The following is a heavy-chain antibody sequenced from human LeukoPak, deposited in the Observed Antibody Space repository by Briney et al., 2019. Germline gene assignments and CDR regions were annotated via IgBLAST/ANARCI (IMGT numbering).Heavy chain of an antibody. CDR3: AGVRAGANRAFDV. CDR2: IDPDDSGL. Sequence: PGGSLRLSCAASGFTFSRYWMHWVRQAPGEGLVCVSRIDPDDSGLSYADSVKGRFTISRDNAKNTLWLQMNSLRADDTAVYYCAGVRAGANRAFDVWGQGTVVAVSS. J-gene: IGHJ3*01. CDR1: GFTFSRYW. D-gene: IGHD4/OR15-4a*01. V-gene: IGHV3-74*01.